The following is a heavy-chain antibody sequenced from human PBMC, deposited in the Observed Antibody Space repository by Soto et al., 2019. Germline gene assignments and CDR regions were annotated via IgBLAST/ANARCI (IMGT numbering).Heavy chain of an antibody. CDR1: GFTFSSYA. Sequence: GGSLSLSCAASGFTFSSYAMSWVRQAPGNGLEWVSAISGSGGSTYYADSVKGRFNISRDNSKNTLYLQMNSLRAEDTAVYYCAKDSPMITFGGVIPPGFDYWGQGTLVTVSS. V-gene: IGHV3-23*01. J-gene: IGHJ4*02. D-gene: IGHD3-16*02. CDR3: AKDSPMITFGGVIPPGFDY. CDR2: ISGSGGST.